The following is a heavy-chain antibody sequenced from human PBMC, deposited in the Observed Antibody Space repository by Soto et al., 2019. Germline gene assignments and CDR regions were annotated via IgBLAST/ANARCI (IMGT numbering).Heavy chain of an antibody. J-gene: IGHJ4*02. V-gene: IGHV3-30*18. CDR2: ILYDGSNK. CDR3: AKECRSNWSFDS. D-gene: IGHD6-13*01. Sequence: GGSLRLSCPASGFIFSNYCMHWVRQAPGKGLEWVAVILYDGSNKYYADSVKGRFTISRDNSKNILYLQMNSLRAEDTAVYYCAKECRSNWSFDSWGQGTLVTVSS. CDR1: GFIFSNYC.